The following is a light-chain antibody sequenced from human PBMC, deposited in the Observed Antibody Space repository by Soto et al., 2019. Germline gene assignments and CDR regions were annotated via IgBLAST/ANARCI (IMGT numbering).Light chain of an antibody. Sequence: EIVLTQSPATLSLSPGERATLSCRASQRVSSYLAWYQQKPGQAPRLLIYDASSRATGIPARFSGSGSGTDFTLTISSLEAEAFAVYYCQQRGYTFGQGTKLEIK. CDR3: QQRGYT. CDR1: QRVSSY. V-gene: IGKV3-11*01. CDR2: DAS. J-gene: IGKJ2*01.